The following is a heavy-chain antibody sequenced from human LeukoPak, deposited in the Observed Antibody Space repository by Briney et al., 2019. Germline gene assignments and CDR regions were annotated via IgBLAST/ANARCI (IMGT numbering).Heavy chain of an antibody. CDR1: GYSFTTYW. Sequence: GESLKISCQGSGYSFTTYWIGWVRQVPGEGLEWMGIIQPGNPDIRYSPSFQGQVTISADQSITTAYLQWSSLKASDTAIYYCATHEARPSWGTFDYWGLGTLVTVSS. CDR2: IQPGNPDI. CDR3: ATHEARPSWGTFDY. V-gene: IGHV5-51*01. J-gene: IGHJ4*02. D-gene: IGHD1-1*01.